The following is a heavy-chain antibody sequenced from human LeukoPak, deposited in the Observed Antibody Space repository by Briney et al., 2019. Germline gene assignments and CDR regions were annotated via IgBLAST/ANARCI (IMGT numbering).Heavy chain of an antibody. V-gene: IGHV4-59*01. CDR3: ARVTSEGYDFWSGYYTYYYYYYMDV. Sequence: SETLSLTCTVSGGSISSYYWSWIRQPPGKGLEWIRYIYYSGSTNYNPSLKSRVTISVDTSKNQFSLKLSSVTAADTAVYYCARVTSEGYDFWSGYYTYYYYYYMDVWGKGTTVTVSS. J-gene: IGHJ6*03. CDR1: GGSISSYY. D-gene: IGHD3-3*01. CDR2: IYYSGST.